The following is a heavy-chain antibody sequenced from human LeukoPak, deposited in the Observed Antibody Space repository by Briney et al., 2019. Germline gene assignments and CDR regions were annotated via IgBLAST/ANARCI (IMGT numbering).Heavy chain of an antibody. D-gene: IGHD6-13*01. V-gene: IGHV4-4*07. Sequence: SETLSLTCTVSGVSINSYYWSWIRQSAGKGLEWIGRISTSGSTNYNPSLKSRVSMSVDTSKDQFSLNLSSVTAADTAVYYCARDRDLYSAFFDYWGQGTLVTVSS. CDR3: ARDRDLYSAFFDY. CDR2: ISTSGST. CDR1: GVSINSYY. J-gene: IGHJ4*02.